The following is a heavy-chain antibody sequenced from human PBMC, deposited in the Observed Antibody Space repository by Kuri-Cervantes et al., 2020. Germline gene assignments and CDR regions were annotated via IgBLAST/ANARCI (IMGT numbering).Heavy chain of an antibody. D-gene: IGHD5-24*01. V-gene: IGHV3-53*04. CDR2: IYRSGST. CDR1: GFTVSSNY. J-gene: IGHJ6*03. Sequence: LSLTCAASGFTVSSNYMSWVRQAPGKGLEWVSIIYRSGSTYYADSVKGRFTISRHNSKNTLYLQMNSLRAEDTAVYYCGRAVGGQLPEYYYYYMDVWGKGTTVTVSS. CDR3: GRAVGGQLPEYYYYYMDV.